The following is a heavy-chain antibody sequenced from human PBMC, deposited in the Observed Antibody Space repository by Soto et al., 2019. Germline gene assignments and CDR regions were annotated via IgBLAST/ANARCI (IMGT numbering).Heavy chain of an antibody. CDR2: ISSSSSYI. Sequence: EVQLVESGGGLVKPGGSLRLSCAASGFTFSSYSMNWVRQAPGKGLEWVSSISSSSSYIDYADSVKGRFTISRDNAKNSLYLQMNSLRAGDTAVYYCARGYHYYDSSGYDKWDAFDIWGQGTMVTVSS. J-gene: IGHJ3*02. D-gene: IGHD3-22*01. V-gene: IGHV3-21*01. CDR3: ARGYHYYDSSGYDKWDAFDI. CDR1: GFTFSSYS.